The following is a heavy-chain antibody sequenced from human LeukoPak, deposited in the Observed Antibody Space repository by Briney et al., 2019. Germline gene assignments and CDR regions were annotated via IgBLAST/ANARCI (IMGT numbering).Heavy chain of an antibody. CDR1: GFMFSNHW. J-gene: IGHJ4*02. CDR3: ARDQSIHPYPEVILDF. V-gene: IGHV3-7*01. CDR2: IKQDGSET. Sequence: GALRLSCAASGFMFSNHWMTWVRQAPGKGLEWVANIKQDGSETYYMDYVKGRFTISRDNAKNSLHLQMDSLRAEDTAVYYCARDQSIHPYPEVILDFWGQGALVTVSP. D-gene: IGHD3-10*01.